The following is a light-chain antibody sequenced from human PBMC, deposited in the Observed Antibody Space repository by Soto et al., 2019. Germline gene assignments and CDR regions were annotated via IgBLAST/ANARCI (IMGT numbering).Light chain of an antibody. CDR1: GGHSNYA. CDR3: QTWGTGTVV. Sequence: QSVLTQSPSASASLGASVKLTCTLSGGHSNYAIAWHQQQPEKGPRYLMKFNSDGSHSKGDGIPDRFSGSSSGAERYLIISSLQSEDEADYYCQTWGTGTVVFGGGTKLTVL. CDR2: FNSDGSH. V-gene: IGLV4-69*01. J-gene: IGLJ2*01.